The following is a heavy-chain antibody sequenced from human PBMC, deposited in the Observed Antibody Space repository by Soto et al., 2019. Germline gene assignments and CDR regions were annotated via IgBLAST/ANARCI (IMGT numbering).Heavy chain of an antibody. V-gene: IGHV3-30*18. CDR1: GFTFSSYG. CDR2: ISYDGSNK. J-gene: IGHJ4*02. Sequence: QVQLVESGGGVVQPGRSLRLSCAASGFTFSSYGMHWVRQAPGKGLEWVAVISYDGSNKYYADSVKGRFTISRDNSKNTLYLQKNSLRAEDTAVYYCAKVPFDYWGQGTLVTVSS. CDR3: AKVPFDY.